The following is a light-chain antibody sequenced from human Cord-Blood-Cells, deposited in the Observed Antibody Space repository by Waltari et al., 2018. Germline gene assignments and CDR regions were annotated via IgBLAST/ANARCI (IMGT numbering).Light chain of an antibody. Sequence: DIVMTPSPDSLAVSLGERATINCKSSQSVLYSSNNKKYLAWYQQKPGQTPKLLIYWASTRESGVPDRFSGSGSGTDFTLTISSLQAEDVAVYYCQQYYSTPWTFGQGTKVEIK. J-gene: IGKJ1*01. V-gene: IGKV4-1*01. CDR1: QSVLYSSNNKKY. CDR2: WAS. CDR3: QQYYSTPWT.